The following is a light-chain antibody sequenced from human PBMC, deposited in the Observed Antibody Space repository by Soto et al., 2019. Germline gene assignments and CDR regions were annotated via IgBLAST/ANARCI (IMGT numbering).Light chain of an antibody. Sequence: QSVLTQPRSVSGSPGQSVTISCTGTSSDVGGYNYVSWYQQHPGKAPKLMIYDVNKRPSGVPDRFSGSKSGNTASLTISGLQAEDEADYYCSSHGGPSVFGTGTKVTVL. CDR3: SSHGGPSV. V-gene: IGLV2-11*01. CDR1: SSDVGGYNY. J-gene: IGLJ1*01. CDR2: DVN.